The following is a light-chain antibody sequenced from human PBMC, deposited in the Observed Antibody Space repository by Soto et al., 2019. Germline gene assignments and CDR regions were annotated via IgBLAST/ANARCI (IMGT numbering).Light chain of an antibody. J-gene: IGKJ4*01. V-gene: IGKV1-33*01. Sequence: DIQMTQSPSSLSASVGDRVTITCQASQDIRNYLNWYQQKPGKAPNLLIYDASNLRAGVPSRFSGSGSGTEFTFTISCMQPEDIATYYCQHYDHLPSLSFGGGTKVEIK. CDR1: QDIRNY. CDR2: DAS. CDR3: QHYDHLPSLS.